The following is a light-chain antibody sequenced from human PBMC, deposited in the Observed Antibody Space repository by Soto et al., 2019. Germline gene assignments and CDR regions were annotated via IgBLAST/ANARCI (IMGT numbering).Light chain of an antibody. CDR2: GAT. CDR3: QHLRTYPFS. Sequence: EIVMTQSPGTLSVSPGEGATLSCRASESISVNLAWYQQKPGQAPKLLIFGATSRATGVPARFSGSGSVTDFSLTISSPQSEDFAVYYCQHLRTYPFSFGQGTKLDIK. V-gene: IGKV3-15*01. J-gene: IGKJ2*03. CDR1: ESISVN.